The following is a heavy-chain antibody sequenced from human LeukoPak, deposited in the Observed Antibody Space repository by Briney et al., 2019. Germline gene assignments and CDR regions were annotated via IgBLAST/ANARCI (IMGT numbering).Heavy chain of an antibody. CDR1: GFTFDDYG. V-gene: IGHV3-20*04. D-gene: IGHD3-3*01. CDR2: INWNGASI. Sequence: SGGSLRLSCVASGFTFDDYGMSWVRQAPGKGLEWVSGINWNGASIGYADSVKGRFTISRDNAKNSLYLQMNSLRAEDTAVYYCAREDRSWYYDFWSGPRDFDYWGRGTLVTVSS. J-gene: IGHJ4*02. CDR3: AREDRSWYYDFWSGPRDFDY.